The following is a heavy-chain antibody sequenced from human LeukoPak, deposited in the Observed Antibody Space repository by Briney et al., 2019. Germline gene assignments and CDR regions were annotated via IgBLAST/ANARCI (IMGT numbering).Heavy chain of an antibody. CDR1: GYTFLNHG. D-gene: IGHD2-15*01. J-gene: IGHJ4*02. CDR2: VSAYNGNR. CDR3: ARAPAIAVVLFSPSFDY. Sequence: ASVKVSCKASGYTFLNHGITWVRQAPGQGLEWMAWVSAYNGNRNYAQNFQGRVTMTIDTSTTTAYMEMNNLRSDDTAVYYCARAPAIAVVLFSPSFDYWGQGTLVTVSS. V-gene: IGHV1-18*01.